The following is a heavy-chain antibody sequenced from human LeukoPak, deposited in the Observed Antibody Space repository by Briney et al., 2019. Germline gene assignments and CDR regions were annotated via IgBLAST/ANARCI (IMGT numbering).Heavy chain of an antibody. V-gene: IGHV4-34*01. CDR2: INHSGST. CDR1: GGSFSGYY. Sequence: SETLSLTCAVYGGSFSGYYWSWIRQPPGKGLEWIGEINHSGSTNYNPSLKSRVTISVDTSENQFSLKLSSVTAADTAVYYCARGRALPRGYSYGPYYYYGMDVWGQGTTVTVSS. D-gene: IGHD5-18*01. J-gene: IGHJ6*02. CDR3: ARGRALPRGYSYGPYYYYGMDV.